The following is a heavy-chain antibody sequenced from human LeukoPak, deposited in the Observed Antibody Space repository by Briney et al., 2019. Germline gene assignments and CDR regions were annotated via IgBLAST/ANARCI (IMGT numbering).Heavy chain of an antibody. J-gene: IGHJ3*02. D-gene: IGHD3-22*01. CDR1: GGSISSGDYY. CDR3: ARDGSPSYYYDSSGYHPNAFDI. V-gene: IGHV4-30-4*01. CDR2: IYYSGST. Sequence: SETLSLTCTVSGGSISSGDYYWSWIRQPPGKGLEWIGYIYYSGSTYYNPSLKSRVTISVDTSKNQFSLKLSSVTAADTAVYYCARDGSPSYYYDSSGYHPNAFDIWGQGTMVTVSS.